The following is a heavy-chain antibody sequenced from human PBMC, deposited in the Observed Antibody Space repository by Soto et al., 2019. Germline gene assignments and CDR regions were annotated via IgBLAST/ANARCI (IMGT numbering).Heavy chain of an antibody. D-gene: IGHD6-19*01. V-gene: IGHV3-9*01. CDR1: GFTFDDYA. Sequence: SLRLSCAASGFTFDDYAMHWVRQAPGKGLEWVSGISWNSGSIGYADSVKGRFTISRDNAKNSLYLQMNSLRAEDTALYYCAKDYSSGYGYMDVWGKGTTVTVSS. CDR2: ISWNSGSI. J-gene: IGHJ6*03. CDR3: AKDYSSGYGYMDV.